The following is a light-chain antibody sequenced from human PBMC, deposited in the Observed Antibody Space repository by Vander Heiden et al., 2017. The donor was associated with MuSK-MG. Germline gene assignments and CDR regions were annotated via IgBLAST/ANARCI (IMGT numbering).Light chain of an antibody. CDR3: QQRKVWPPIT. V-gene: IGKV3-11*01. J-gene: IGKJ5*01. Sequence: VLTQSPATLSLSPGERASLSCRASRSVDIYLAWYQQRPGQAPRLLIYDASNRATGIPARFSGSGSGTDFTLTISSREPEDFAVYYCQQRKVWPPITFGQGTRLEIK. CDR1: RSVDIY. CDR2: DAS.